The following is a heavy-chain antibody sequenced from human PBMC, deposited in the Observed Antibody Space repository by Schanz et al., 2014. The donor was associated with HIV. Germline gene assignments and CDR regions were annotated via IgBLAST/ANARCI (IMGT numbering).Heavy chain of an antibody. J-gene: IGHJ4*02. CDR1: GFTFSSYA. Sequence: EVQLVESGGGLVQPGGSLRLSCAASGFTFSSYAMSWVRQAPGKGLEWVAVINWNGDTTYYADSVKGRFTISRDNSNNVLFLHMPTLRADDTAVYYCARDSGPGIYWGQGTLVTVSS. V-gene: IGHV3-23*04. CDR3: ARDSGPGIY. D-gene: IGHD3-10*01. CDR2: INWNGDTT.